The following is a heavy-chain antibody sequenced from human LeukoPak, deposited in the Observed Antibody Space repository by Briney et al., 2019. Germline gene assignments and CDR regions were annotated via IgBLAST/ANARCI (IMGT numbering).Heavy chain of an antibody. CDR3: AREGEDGDQGVDFWSGYYDAFDI. V-gene: IGHV4-4*07. D-gene: IGHD3-3*01. J-gene: IGHJ3*02. CDR2: IYTSGST. Sequence: PSETLSLTCTVSGGSTSSYYWSWIRQPAGKGLEWIGRIYTSGSTNYNPSLKSRVTMSVDTSKNQFSLKLTSVTAADTAVYYCAREGEDGDQGVDFWSGYYDAFDIWGQGTMVTVSS. CDR1: GGSTSSYY.